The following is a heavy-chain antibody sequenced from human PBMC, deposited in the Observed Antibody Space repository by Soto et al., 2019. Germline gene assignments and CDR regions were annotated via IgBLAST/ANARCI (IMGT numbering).Heavy chain of an antibody. Sequence: QVQLQESGPGLVKPSQTLSLTCTVSGGSISSGGHYWNWIRQHPGKGLEWIGYIYYSGSTYYNPSLKSRVAISADTSNNQFSLNLSSVTAADTAVYYCARDQAYDYTSPGDYYYYGMDVWGQGTTVTVSS. J-gene: IGHJ6*02. V-gene: IGHV4-31*03. CDR2: IYYSGST. D-gene: IGHD4-4*01. CDR3: ARDQAYDYTSPGDYYYYGMDV. CDR1: GGSISSGGHY.